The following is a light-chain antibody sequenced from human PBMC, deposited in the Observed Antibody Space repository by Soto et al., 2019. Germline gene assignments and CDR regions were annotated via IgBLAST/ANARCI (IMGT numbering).Light chain of an antibody. Sequence: EMVLTQSPGTLSLSPGERATLSCRASQSVSGSYLAWYQHKPGQAPRLLIYGASSRATGNPDRFSGSGSGPDFTVTISSLEPEDFAVYYCQQYGSSPTFGQGTKLEIK. CDR2: GAS. CDR1: QSVSGSY. J-gene: IGKJ2*01. V-gene: IGKV3-20*01. CDR3: QQYGSSPT.